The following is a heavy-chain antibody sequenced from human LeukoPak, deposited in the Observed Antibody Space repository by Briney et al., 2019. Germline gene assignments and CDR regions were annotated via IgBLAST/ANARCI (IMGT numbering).Heavy chain of an antibody. D-gene: IGHD5-18*01. V-gene: IGHV3-30*18. CDR2: ISYDGSNK. CDR3: AKGYSYGAVPFDY. J-gene: IGHJ4*02. CDR1: GFTFSSYG. Sequence: PGGSLRLSCAASGFTFSSYGMHWVRQAPGKGLEWVAVISYDGSNKYYADSVKGRFTISRDNSKNTLYLQMNNLRAEDTAVYYCAKGYSYGAVPFDYWGQGTLVIVSS.